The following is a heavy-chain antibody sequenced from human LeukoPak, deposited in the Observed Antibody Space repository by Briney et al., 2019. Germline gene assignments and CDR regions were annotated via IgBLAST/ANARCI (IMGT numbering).Heavy chain of an antibody. V-gene: IGHV1-58*02. J-gene: IGHJ3*02. CDR1: GFTFINSA. Sequence: GASVKVSCKASGFTFINSAIQWVRQARGQRLEWIGWIVVGSGNTNYAQKFQERVTLTRDMSTRTAYMDLSDLISGDTAVYYCAALDDFLSGYYTGAFDIWGQGTMVTVSS. CDR3: AALDDFLSGYYTGAFDI. D-gene: IGHD3-3*01. CDR2: IVVGSGNT.